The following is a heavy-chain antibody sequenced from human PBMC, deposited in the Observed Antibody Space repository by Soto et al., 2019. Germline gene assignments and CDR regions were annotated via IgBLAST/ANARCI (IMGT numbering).Heavy chain of an antibody. CDR1: GFSLSNARMG. D-gene: IGHD2-15*01. J-gene: IGHJ4*02. Sequence: QVTLKESGPVLVKPTETLTLTCTVSGFSLSNARMGVSWIRQPPGKALEWLAHIFSNDEKSYSTSLKSRLTLYKDTSKSQVVLTMTNMDPVDTATYYCARIRDEDCSGGSCYYYFDYWGQGTLVTVSS. CDR3: ARIRDEDCSGGSCYYYFDY. V-gene: IGHV2-26*01. CDR2: IFSNDEK.